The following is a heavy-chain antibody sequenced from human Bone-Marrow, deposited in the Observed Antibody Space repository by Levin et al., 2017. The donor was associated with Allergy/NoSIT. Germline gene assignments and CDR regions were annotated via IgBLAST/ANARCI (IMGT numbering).Heavy chain of an antibody. CDR1: GFTFSTYA. J-gene: IGHJ3*01. V-gene: IGHV3-23*01. D-gene: IGHD2-15*01. CDR3: AKDRPVLPTADNDGLDV. CDR2: ISGSGAAT. Sequence: ASVKVSCAASGFTFSTYAMTWVRQVPGKGLEWVSTISGSGAATYYADSVKGRFTISRDNSKNTMDLQMSSLRAEDTAIFYCAKDRPVLPTADNDGLDVWGQGTMVTVSS.